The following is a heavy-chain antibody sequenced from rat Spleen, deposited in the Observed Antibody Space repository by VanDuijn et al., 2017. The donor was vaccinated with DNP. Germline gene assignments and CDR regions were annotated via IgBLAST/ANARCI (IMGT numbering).Heavy chain of an antibody. CDR2: MWGDGNT. J-gene: IGHJ4*01. CDR3: TRESWGYVMDA. Sequence: QVQLKESGPVLVQASETLSLTCTVSGFSLTNYGVIWVRQSPGKGLEWMGIMWGDGNTDYNSALKSRLSINRDTSKSQVFLKMNSLQTDDTAIYYCTRESWGYVMDAWGQGASVTVSS. V-gene: IGHV2S75*01. D-gene: IGHD5-1*01. CDR1: GFSLTNYG.